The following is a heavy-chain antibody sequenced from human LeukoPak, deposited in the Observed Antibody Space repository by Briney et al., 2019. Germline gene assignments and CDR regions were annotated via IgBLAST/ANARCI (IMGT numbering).Heavy chain of an antibody. V-gene: IGHV3-48*04. D-gene: IGHD3-22*01. CDR1: GFTFSSYW. J-gene: IGHJ4*02. CDR2: ISSSSSTI. CDR3: ARDWYDSSGYYYGDY. Sequence: PGGSLRLSCAASGFTFSSYWMSWVRQAPGKGLEWVSYISSSSSTIYYADSVKGRFTISRDNAKNSLYLQMNSLRAEDTAVYYCARDWYDSSGYYYGDYWGQGTLVTVSS.